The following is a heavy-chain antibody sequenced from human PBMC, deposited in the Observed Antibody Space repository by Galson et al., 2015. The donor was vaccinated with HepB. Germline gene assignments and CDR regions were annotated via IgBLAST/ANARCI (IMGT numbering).Heavy chain of an antibody. V-gene: IGHV1-2*04. J-gene: IGHJ1*01. Sequence: SVKVSCKASGYTFTGYYMHWVRQAPGQGLEWMGWINPNSGGTNYAQKFQGWVTMTRDTSISTAYMELSRLRSDDTAVYYCAIAARGFAEYFQHWGQGTLVTVSS. CDR3: AIAARGFAEYFQH. CDR1: GYTFTGYY. CDR2: INPNSGGT. D-gene: IGHD6-6*01.